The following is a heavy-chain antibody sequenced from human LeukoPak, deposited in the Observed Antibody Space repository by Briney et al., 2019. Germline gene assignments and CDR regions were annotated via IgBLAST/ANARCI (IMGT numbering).Heavy chain of an antibody. Sequence: GASVKVSCKASGYTFTGYYMHWVRQAPGQGLEWMGRIIPILGIANYAQKFQGRVTITADKSTSTAYMELSSLRSEDTAVYYCARDAYSSSSAPYFDNWFDPWGQGTLVTVSS. CDR2: IIPILGIA. CDR3: ARDAYSSSSAPYFDNWFDP. J-gene: IGHJ5*02. D-gene: IGHD6-6*01. V-gene: IGHV1-69*04. CDR1: GYTFTGYY.